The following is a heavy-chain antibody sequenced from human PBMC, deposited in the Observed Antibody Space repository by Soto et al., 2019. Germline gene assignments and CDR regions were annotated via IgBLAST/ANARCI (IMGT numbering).Heavy chain of an antibody. CDR2: IYYSGST. CDR3: ARDNRWVGERKSSSYYYGMDV. Sequence: SETLSLTCTVSGVSISSGVYYWSLIRQHPGKGLEWIGYIYYSGSTYYNPSLKSRVTISVDTSKNQFSLKLSSVTAADTAVYYCARDNRWVGERKSSSYYYGMDVRRHAPPVTVPS. J-gene: IGHJ6*02. D-gene: IGHD3-10*01. CDR1: GVSISSGVYY. V-gene: IGHV4-31*03.